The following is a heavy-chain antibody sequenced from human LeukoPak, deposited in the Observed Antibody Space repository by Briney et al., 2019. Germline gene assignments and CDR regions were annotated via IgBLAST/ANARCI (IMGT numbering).Heavy chain of an antibody. CDR3: ARGHPKGWRQKRPFDP. J-gene: IGHJ5*02. CDR2: IYYSGST. CDR1: GGSISSYY. V-gene: IGHV4-59*12. Sequence: PSETLSLTCTVSGGSISSYYWSWIRQPPGKGLEWIGYIYYSGSTNYNPSLKSRVTISVDTSKNQFSLKLSSVTAADTAVYYCARGHPKGWRQKRPFDPWGQGTLVTVSS.